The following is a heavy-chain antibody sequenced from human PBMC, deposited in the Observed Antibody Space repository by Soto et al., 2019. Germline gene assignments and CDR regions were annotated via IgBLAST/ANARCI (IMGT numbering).Heavy chain of an antibody. J-gene: IGHJ4*02. Sequence: SETLSLTCAVYGGSFSGYYWSWIRQPPGKGLEWIGEINHSGSTNYNPSLKSRVTISVDTSKNQFSLKLSSVTAADTAVYYCARGPGYSSGWYDRVVFFDYWGQGTLVTVSS. D-gene: IGHD6-19*01. CDR3: ARGPGYSSGWYDRVVFFDY. V-gene: IGHV4-34*01. CDR1: GGSFSGYY. CDR2: INHSGST.